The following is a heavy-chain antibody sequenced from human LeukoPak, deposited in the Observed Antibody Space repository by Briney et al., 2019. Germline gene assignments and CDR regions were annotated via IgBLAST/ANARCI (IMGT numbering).Heavy chain of an antibody. CDR3: ARGKGTAAF. Sequence: SETLSLTCTVSGASISSYYWSWIRQPPGKGLEWIGYIYYSGSTNYNPSLKSRVTISVDTSKNQFSLKLSSVTAADTAVYYCARGKGTAAFWGQGTLVTVSS. J-gene: IGHJ4*02. D-gene: IGHD6-13*01. V-gene: IGHV4-59*01. CDR1: GASISSYY. CDR2: IYYSGST.